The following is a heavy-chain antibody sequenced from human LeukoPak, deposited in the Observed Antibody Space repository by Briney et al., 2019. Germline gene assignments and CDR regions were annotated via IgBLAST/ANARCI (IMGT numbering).Heavy chain of an antibody. D-gene: IGHD1-14*01. Sequence: GGSLRHSCAASGFTFSNYWMSWVRQAPGKGLEWVANIKEDGSEKYYVDSVKGRFIISRDNAKNSLYLQMNSLRAEDTAVYYCAKATGYLLWGQGTLVIVSS. J-gene: IGHJ4*02. V-gene: IGHV3-7*03. CDR1: GFTFSNYW. CDR3: AKATGYLL. CDR2: IKEDGSEK.